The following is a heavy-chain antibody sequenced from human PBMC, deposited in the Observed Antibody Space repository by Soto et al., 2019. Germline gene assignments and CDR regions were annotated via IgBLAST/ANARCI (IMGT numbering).Heavy chain of an antibody. CDR1: GFTFSSYD. D-gene: IGHD6-13*01. CDR3: ARGTAAAGTRYYYGMDV. CDR2: IGTAGDP. J-gene: IGHJ6*02. Sequence: GGSLRLSCAASGFTFSSYDMHWVRQATGKGLAWVSAIGTAGDPYYPGSVKGRFTISRENAKNSLYLQMNSLRAGDTAVYYCARGTAAAGTRYYYGMDVWGQGTTVTVSS. V-gene: IGHV3-13*05.